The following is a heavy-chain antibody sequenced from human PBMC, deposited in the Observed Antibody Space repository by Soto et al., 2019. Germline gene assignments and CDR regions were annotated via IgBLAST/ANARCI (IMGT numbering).Heavy chain of an antibody. CDR2: ISAYNGNT. Sequence: ASVKVSCTASGYTFTSYGISWVRQAPGQGLEWMGWISAYNGNTNYAQKLQGRVTMTTDTSTSTAYMELRSLRSDDTAVYYCARDDSGGAKGSGRFDYWGQGTLVTVSS. J-gene: IGHJ4*02. CDR3: ARDDSGGAKGSGRFDY. D-gene: IGHD3-10*01. V-gene: IGHV1-18*01. CDR1: GYTFTSYG.